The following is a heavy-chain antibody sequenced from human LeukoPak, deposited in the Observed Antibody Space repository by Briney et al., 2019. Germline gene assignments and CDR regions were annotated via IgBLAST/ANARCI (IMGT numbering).Heavy chain of an antibody. Sequence: PSETLSLTCTVSGGSIRSSYYYWSWIRQSPGKGLEWIGYVYYTGSTNYNPSLKSHFTISMDTSKNQFSLKLSSVTVADTAVYYCARGRRDGSYYFDYWGQGTLVTVSS. CDR3: ARGRRDGSYYFDY. CDR1: GGSIRSSYYY. CDR2: VYYTGST. J-gene: IGHJ4*02. V-gene: IGHV4-61*01.